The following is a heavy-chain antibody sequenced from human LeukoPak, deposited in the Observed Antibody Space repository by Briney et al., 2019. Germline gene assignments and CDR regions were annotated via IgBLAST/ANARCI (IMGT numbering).Heavy chain of an antibody. D-gene: IGHD3-22*01. CDR2: INHSGST. V-gene: IGHV4-34*01. Sequence: SETLPLTCAVYGGSFSGYYWSWIRQPPGKGLEWIGEINHSGSTNYNPSLKSRVTISVDTSKNQFSLKLSSVTAADTAVYYCARRKTYYYDSSGYYPFDYWGQGTLVTVSS. CDR3: ARRKTYYYDSSGYYPFDY. J-gene: IGHJ4*02. CDR1: GGSFSGYY.